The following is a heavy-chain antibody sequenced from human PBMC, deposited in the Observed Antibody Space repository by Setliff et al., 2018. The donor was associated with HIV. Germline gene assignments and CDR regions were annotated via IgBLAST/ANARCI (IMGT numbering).Heavy chain of an antibody. CDR3: AIEEYYGSGSYLDY. V-gene: IGHV3-72*01. CDR2: IRHKAVGYTT. CDR1: GFSFSDHR. D-gene: IGHD3-10*01. Sequence: GGSLRLSCAASGFSFSDHRMDWVRLGPGKGLEWIGRIRHKAVGYTTEYAPSVKGRFTILRDDSNNTLYLQMNSLKTEDTAMYYCAIEEYYGSGSYLDYWGQGALVTVSS. J-gene: IGHJ4*02.